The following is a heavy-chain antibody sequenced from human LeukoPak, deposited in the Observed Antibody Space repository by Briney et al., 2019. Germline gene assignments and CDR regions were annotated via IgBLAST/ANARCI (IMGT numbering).Heavy chain of an antibody. D-gene: IGHD3-3*01. J-gene: IGHJ4*02. CDR2: IYYSGST. CDR1: GGSISSSGYY. Sequence: PSETLSLTCTVSGGSISSSGYYWGWIRQPPGKGLEWIGSIYYSGSTYYNPSLKSRVTISVDTSKNQFSLKLSSVTAADTAVYYCARLRSGSDGWGQGTLVTVSS. CDR3: ARLRSGSDG. V-gene: IGHV4-39*01.